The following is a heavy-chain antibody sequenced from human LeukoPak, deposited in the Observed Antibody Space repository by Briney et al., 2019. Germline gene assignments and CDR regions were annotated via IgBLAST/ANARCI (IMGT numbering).Heavy chain of an antibody. CDR2: IYYSGST. J-gene: IGHJ4*02. CDR1: GGSISSYY. CDR3: ARVPTMTFFDY. D-gene: IGHD2-2*01. Sequence: PSETLSLTCTVSGGSISSYYWSWIRQPPGKGLEWIGYIYYSGSTYQNLSLKSRVTISVDTSKNQFSLKLSSVTAADTAVYYCARVPTMTFFDYWGQGTLVTVSS. V-gene: IGHV4-59*12.